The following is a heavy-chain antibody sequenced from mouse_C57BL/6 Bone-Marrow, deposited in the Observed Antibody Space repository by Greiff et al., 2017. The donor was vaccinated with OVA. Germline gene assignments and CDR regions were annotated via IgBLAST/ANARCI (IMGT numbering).Heavy chain of an antibody. V-gene: IGHV3-8*01. CDR3: ARSGQLRPLYAMCY. Sequence: DVMLVESGPGLAKPSQTLSLTCSVTGYSITSDYWNWIRKFPGNILEYMGYISYSGSTYYNPSLKSRISITRDTSTNQHYLQLNSVTTEDTATYYCARSGQLRPLYAMCYWGQGTSVTVSS. CDR1: GYSITSDY. J-gene: IGHJ4*01. CDR2: ISYSGST. D-gene: IGHD3-2*02.